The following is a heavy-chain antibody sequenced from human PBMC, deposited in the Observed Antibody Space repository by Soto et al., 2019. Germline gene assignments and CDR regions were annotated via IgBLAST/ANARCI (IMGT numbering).Heavy chain of an antibody. D-gene: IGHD2-15*01. V-gene: IGHV3-66*01. CDR1: GFTVSSNY. CDR3: ARDLGYCSGGSCHGASDI. Sequence: PGGSLRLSCAASGFTVSSNYMSWVRQAPGKGLEWVSVIYSGGSTYYADSVKGRFTISRDNSKNTLYLQMNSLRAEDTAVYYCARDLGYCSGGSCHGASDIWGQGTMVTVSS. J-gene: IGHJ3*02. CDR2: IYSGGST.